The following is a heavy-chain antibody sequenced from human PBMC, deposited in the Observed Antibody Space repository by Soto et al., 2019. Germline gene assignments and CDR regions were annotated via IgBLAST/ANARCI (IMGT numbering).Heavy chain of an antibody. V-gene: IGHV5-10-1*01. CDR2: IDPSDSYT. CDR1: GYSFTSYW. CDR3: ARYITRGYYYYGMDV. Sequence: GESAKISCKGSGYSFTSYWISWVRQMPGKGLEWMGRIDPSDSYTNYRPSFQGHVTISADKSISTAYLQWSSLKASDTAMYYCARYITRGYYYYGMDVWGQGTTVTVSS. D-gene: IGHD1-20*01. J-gene: IGHJ6*02.